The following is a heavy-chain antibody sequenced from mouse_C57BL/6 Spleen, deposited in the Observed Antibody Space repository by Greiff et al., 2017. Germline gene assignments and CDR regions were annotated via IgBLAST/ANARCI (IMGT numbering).Heavy chain of an antibody. CDR2: ILPGSGST. V-gene: IGHV1-9*01. D-gene: IGHD2-10*02. CDR3: ARARGYEHAGYFDV. Sequence: QVQLKQSGAELMKPGASVKLSCKATGYTFTGYWIEWVKQRPGHGLEWIGEILPGSGSTNYNEKFKGKATFTADTSSNTAYMQLSSLTTEDSAIYFCARARGYEHAGYFDVCGTGTTVTLSP. J-gene: IGHJ1*03. CDR1: GYTFTGYW.